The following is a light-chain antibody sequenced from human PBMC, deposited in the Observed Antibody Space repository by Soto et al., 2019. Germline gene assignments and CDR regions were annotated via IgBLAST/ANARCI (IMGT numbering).Light chain of an antibody. CDR2: DVT. V-gene: IGLV2-11*01. Sequence: QSALTQPRSVSGSPGQSVTISCTGTSSDVGRYNHVSWYQHHPGKAPKLRIYDVTERPSGVPDRFSGSKSGSTASLTISGLQAEDEGDYSCCSFAASYTLVFGVATK. CDR1: SSDVGRYNH. CDR3: CSFAASYTLV. J-gene: IGLJ3*02.